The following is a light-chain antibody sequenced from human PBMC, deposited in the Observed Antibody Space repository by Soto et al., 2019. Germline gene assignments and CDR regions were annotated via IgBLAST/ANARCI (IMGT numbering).Light chain of an antibody. J-gene: IGKJ4*01. CDR2: GAS. CDR3: QQRSKLPRT. CDR1: QSVITN. V-gene: IGKV3D-15*01. Sequence: EIVMTQSPATLSVSPGERATLSCRASQSVITNLAWYQQKPGQAPRLLIYGASTRATGTPARFSGSGSGTDFTLTISSLEPEDFAVYYCQQRSKLPRTFGGGTKVDIK.